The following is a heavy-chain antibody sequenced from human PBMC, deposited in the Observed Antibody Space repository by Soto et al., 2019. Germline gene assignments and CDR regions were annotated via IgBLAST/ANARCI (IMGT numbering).Heavy chain of an antibody. CDR2: IIPIFGTA. V-gene: IGHV1-69*06. D-gene: IGHD5-18*01. CDR1: GGTFSSYA. CDR3: ARPDILDTAMVTELDYYYGMDV. J-gene: IGHJ6*02. Sequence: ASVKVSCKASGGTFSSYASSWVRQAPGQGLEWMGGIIPIFGTANYAQKFQGRVTITADKSTSTAYMELSSLRSEDTAVYYCARPDILDTAMVTELDYYYGMDVWGQGTTVTFSS.